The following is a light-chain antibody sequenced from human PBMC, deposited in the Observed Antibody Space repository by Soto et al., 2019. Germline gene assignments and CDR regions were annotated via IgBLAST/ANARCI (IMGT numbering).Light chain of an antibody. CDR3: ASYGGNHVV. CDR1: SSDVGGYNY. J-gene: IGLJ2*01. V-gene: IGLV2-8*01. CDR2: EVT. Sequence: QSALTQPPSASGSPGQSVTISCTGTSSDVGGYNYVSWFQQNPGKAPQLIIYEVTKRPSGVPDRFSGSKSGNTASLTVSGLQAEDEADYYCASYGGNHVVFGGGTKVTVL.